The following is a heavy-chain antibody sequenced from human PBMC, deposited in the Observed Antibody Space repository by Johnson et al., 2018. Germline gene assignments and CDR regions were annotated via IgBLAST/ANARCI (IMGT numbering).Heavy chain of an antibody. CDR2: ISWDGISV. D-gene: IGHD3-22*01. J-gene: IGHJ4*02. CDR3: AKDVDGSGYFDR. CDR1: DSTFDEYM. V-gene: IGHV3-43*01. Sequence: VELVEAGGAVVHAGGSLRLSCTASDSTFDEYMMHWVRQAPGKALEVVSLISWDGISVFYSDSVRGRFVISRDNRKNSLYLQMNSRTTEDPSFYYCAKDVDGSGYFDRWGQGALVTVSS.